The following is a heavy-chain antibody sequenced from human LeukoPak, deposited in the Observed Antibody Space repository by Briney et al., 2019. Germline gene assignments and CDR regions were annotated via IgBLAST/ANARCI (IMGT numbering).Heavy chain of an antibody. CDR1: GGSISSYY. CDR3: ARDYTAAAADWFFDL. CDR2: ISYSGST. V-gene: IGHV4-59*01. Sequence: PSETLSLTCTVSGGSISSYYWSWIRQPPGKGLERIGYISYSGSTNYNPSLKSRVTISVDTSKNQFSLNLSSVTAADTAVYYCARDYTAAAADWFFDLWGRGTLVTVSS. J-gene: IGHJ2*01. D-gene: IGHD6-25*01.